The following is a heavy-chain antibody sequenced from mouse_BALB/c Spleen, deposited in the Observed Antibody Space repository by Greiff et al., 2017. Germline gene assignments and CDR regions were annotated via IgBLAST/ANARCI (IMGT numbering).Heavy chain of an antibody. V-gene: IGHV5-12-2*01. J-gene: IGHJ4*01. CDR3: ARPGGNYRYYAMDY. Sequence: EVKVVDSGGGLVQPGGSLKLSCAASGFTFSSYTMSWVRQTPEKRLEWVAYISDGGGSTYYPDTVKGRFTISRDNDKNTLYLQMSSLKSEDTAMYYCARPGGNYRYYAMDYWGQGTSVTVSS. D-gene: IGHD2-1*01. CDR2: ISDGGGST. CDR1: GFTFSSYT.